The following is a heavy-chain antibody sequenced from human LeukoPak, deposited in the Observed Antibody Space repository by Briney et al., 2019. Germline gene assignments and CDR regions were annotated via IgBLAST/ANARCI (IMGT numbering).Heavy chain of an antibody. D-gene: IGHD5-18*01. CDR3: ASSVDTAMEWYYFDY. V-gene: IGHV1-69*13. Sequence: ASVKVSCKASGGTFSSYAICWVRQAPGQGLEWMGGIIPTFGTANYAQKFQGRVTITADESTSTAYMELSSLRSEDTAVYYCASSVDTAMEWYYFDYWGQGTLVTVSS. J-gene: IGHJ4*02. CDR2: IIPTFGTA. CDR1: GGTFSSYA.